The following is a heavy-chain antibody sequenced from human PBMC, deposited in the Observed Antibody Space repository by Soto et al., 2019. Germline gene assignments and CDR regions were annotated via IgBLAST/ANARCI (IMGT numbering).Heavy chain of an antibody. D-gene: IGHD5-18*01. CDR2: INAANGNT. V-gene: IGHV1-3*01. J-gene: IGHJ4*02. Sequence: GASVKVSCKASGYTFTTYAMHWVRQAPGQRLEWMGWINAANGNTKYSQKFQGRVTITRDTSASSAYMELSSLRSEYTSVYSCARSLMNPAMVTFYYFDYWGQGTLVTVSS. CDR3: ARSLMNPAMVTFYYFDY. CDR1: GYTFTTYA.